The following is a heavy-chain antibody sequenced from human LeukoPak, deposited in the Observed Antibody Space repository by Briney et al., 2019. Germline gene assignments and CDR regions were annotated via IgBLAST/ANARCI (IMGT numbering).Heavy chain of an antibody. CDR1: GFTFSSYA. J-gene: IGHJ5*02. Sequence: GRSLRLSCAASGFTFSSYAMHWVRQAPGKGLEWVAVISYDGSNKYYADSVKGRFTISRDNAKNSLYLQMNSLRAEDTAVYYCARATTMVRGVIRPWFDPWGQGALVTVSS. D-gene: IGHD3-10*01. V-gene: IGHV3-30-3*01. CDR3: ARATTMVRGVIRPWFDP. CDR2: ISYDGSNK.